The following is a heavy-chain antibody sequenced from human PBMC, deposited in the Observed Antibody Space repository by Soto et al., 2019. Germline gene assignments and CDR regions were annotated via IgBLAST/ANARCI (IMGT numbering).Heavy chain of an antibody. CDR3: ARGVVAATPPDY. CDR2: IIPILGIA. D-gene: IGHD2-15*01. Sequence: QVQLVQSGAEVKKPGSSVKVSCKASGGTFSSYTISWVRQAPGQGLEWMGRIIPILGIANYAQKFQGRVTITASKSTSTAYMGLSSLRSEETAVYYCARGVVAATPPDYWGQGTLVTVSA. CDR1: GGTFSSYT. V-gene: IGHV1-69*02. J-gene: IGHJ4*02.